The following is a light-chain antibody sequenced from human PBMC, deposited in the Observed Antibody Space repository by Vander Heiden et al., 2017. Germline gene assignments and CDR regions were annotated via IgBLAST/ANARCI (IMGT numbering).Light chain of an antibody. J-gene: IGKJ2*01. CDR1: HDISRH. Sequence: IWLTQSPSLVSAATGATVTSRCRPSHDISRHLAWFQQKPGQAPELLIYASSTWQSGVPSRFSGSGSGTHFTLTISSLQAEDFATYFCLHYHNSPYTFGQGTRLEIK. CDR2: ASS. CDR3: LHYHNSPYT. V-gene: IGKV1D-8*01.